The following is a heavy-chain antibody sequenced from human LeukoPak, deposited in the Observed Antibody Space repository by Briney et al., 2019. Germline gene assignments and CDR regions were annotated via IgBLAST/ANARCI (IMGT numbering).Heavy chain of an antibody. CDR3: ARVVLSSSAKVMQNNWFDP. J-gene: IGHJ5*02. Sequence: SQTLSLTCAISGDSVSSNSAAWNWIRQSPSRGLEWLGRTYYRSKWYNDYAVSVKSRITINPDTSKNQFSLQLNSVTPEDTAVYYCARVVLSSSAKVMQNNWFDPWGQGTLVTVSS. CDR2: TYYRSKWYN. CDR1: GDSVSSNSAA. V-gene: IGHV6-1*01. D-gene: IGHD6-6*01.